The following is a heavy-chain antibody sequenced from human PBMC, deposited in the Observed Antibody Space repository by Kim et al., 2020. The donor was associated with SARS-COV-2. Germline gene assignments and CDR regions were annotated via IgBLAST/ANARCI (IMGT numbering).Heavy chain of an antibody. V-gene: IGHV3-64D*06. CDR1: GFTFSSYA. J-gene: IGHJ5*02. D-gene: IGHD3-16*01. CDR3: VSGRIGPTYDYVWGNMWGLPPNWFDP. CDR2: ISSNGGST. Sequence: GGSLRLSCSASGFTFSSYAMHWVRQAPGKGLEYVSAISSNGGSTYYADSVKGRFTISRDNSKNTLYLQMSSLRAEDTAVYYCVSGRIGPTYDYVWGNMWGLPPNWFDPWGQGTLVTVSS.